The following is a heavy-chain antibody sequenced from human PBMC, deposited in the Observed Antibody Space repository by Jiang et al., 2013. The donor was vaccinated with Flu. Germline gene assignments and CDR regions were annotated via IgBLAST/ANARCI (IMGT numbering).Heavy chain of an antibody. CDR2: VYYSGTT. CDR3: ARDQGGGYNWFDP. CDR1: GGSITSTW. V-gene: IGHV4-59*01. D-gene: IGHD2-15*01. J-gene: IGHJ5*02. Sequence: GSGLVKPSKTLSLTCTVSGGSITSTWWSWIRQPPGKGLEWIGSVYYSGTTNDNPSLKSRVTISVDTSKNQFSLNLSSVTAADTAVYYCARDQGGGYNWFDPWGPGTLVTVPS.